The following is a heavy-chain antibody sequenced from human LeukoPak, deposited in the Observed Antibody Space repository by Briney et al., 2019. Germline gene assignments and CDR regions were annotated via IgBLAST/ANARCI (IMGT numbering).Heavy chain of an antibody. CDR2: IYPCYSDT. Sequence: GIIYPCYSDTRYSPSFQGQVTISAEKSISTAYLQWSSLKASDTAMYYCASRIVGTMIEVWWGQGTLVTVSS. J-gene: IGHJ4*02. V-gene: IGHV5-51*01. CDR3: ASRIVGTMIEVW. D-gene: IGHD3-22*01.